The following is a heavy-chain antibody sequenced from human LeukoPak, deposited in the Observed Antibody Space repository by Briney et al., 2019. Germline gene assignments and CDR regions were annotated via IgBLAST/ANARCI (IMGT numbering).Heavy chain of an antibody. J-gene: IGHJ6*03. CDR2: IIPIFGTA. D-gene: IGHD1-26*01. CDR1: GGTFSSYA. V-gene: IGHV1-69*13. CDR3: ARGAGELRNYYYYMDV. Sequence: GASVKVSCKASGGTFSSYAISWVRQAPGQGLEWMGGIIPIFGTANYAQKFQGRVTITADESTSTAYMELSSLRSEDTAVYYCARGAGELRNYYYYMDVWGKGTTVTISS.